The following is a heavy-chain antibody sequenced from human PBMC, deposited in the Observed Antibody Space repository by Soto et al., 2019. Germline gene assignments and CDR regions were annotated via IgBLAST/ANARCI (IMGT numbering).Heavy chain of an antibody. D-gene: IGHD3-22*01. V-gene: IGHV4-39*01. Sequence: QLQLQESGPGLVKPSETLSLTCTVSGGSIDRSNYYWDWIRQPPGKGLEWIGTTYYNGNAYYNPSLQSRCPLXVXTXXNQFSLKLISVTAADTAVYYCARHFVAVVIKGWGYWGQGTLVTVSS. CDR1: GGSIDRSNYY. J-gene: IGHJ4*02. CDR2: TYYNGNA. CDR3: ARHFVAVVIKGWGY.